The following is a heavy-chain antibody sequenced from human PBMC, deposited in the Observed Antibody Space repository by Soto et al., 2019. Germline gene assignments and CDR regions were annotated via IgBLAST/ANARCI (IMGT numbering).Heavy chain of an antibody. CDR1: GFTFSHAW. V-gene: IGHV3-15*01. CDR3: CVIKRRDQYSTSGYWFDP. Sequence: GGSLRLSCAASGFTFSHAWMSWVRQAPGKGLEWVGRIKSKADGETKDYGAPVRGRFTISRDDSRDILYLHMNSLRIEDTAVYYCCVIKRRDQYSTSGYWFDPWAREPWSPSPQ. CDR2: IKSKADGETK. J-gene: IGHJ5*02. D-gene: IGHD4-4*01.